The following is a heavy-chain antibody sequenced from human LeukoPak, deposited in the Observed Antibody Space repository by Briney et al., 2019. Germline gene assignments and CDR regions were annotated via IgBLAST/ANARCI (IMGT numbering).Heavy chain of an antibody. CDR2: ITSGGSTI. V-gene: IGHV3-48*04. CDR1: GFTFDDYG. CDR3: ARRATTERGHSYGLDF. Sequence: GGSLRLSCAASGFTFDDYGMNWVRQAPGKGLEWVSYITSGGSTIYYADFVKGRFTISRDNARNSLYLQMNSLRAEDTAMYYCARRATTERGHSYGLDFWGQGTLVTVSS. J-gene: IGHJ4*02. D-gene: IGHD5-18*01.